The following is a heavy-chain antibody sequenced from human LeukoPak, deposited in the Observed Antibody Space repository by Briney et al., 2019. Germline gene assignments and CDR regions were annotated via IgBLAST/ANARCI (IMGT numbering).Heavy chain of an antibody. CDR2: IYNDGST. D-gene: IGHD1-1*01. Sequence: GGSLRLSCAASGFTFSNSCMAWVRQAPGKGLEWVSSIYNDGSTVYADSVKGRFTISRDNSKNTLYLQMNSLRGDDTSVYYCAKIDMWNPAYWGQGTLVTVSS. CDR3: AKIDMWNPAY. J-gene: IGHJ4*02. CDR1: GFTFSNSC. V-gene: IGHV3-66*02.